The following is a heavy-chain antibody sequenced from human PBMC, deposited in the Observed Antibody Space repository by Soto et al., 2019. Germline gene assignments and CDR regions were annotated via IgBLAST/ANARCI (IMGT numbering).Heavy chain of an antibody. D-gene: IGHD4-17*01. Sequence: QVQLQESGPGLVKPSQTLSLTCTVSGGSISSGGYYWSWIRQHPGKGLEWIGYIYYSGSTYYNPSLKRRVTRSVDTSKNQFPQKLSSVTAADTAVYYCAGEVQATVVSRWFDPWGQGTLVTVSS. CDR3: AGEVQATVVSRWFDP. CDR1: GGSISSGGYY. J-gene: IGHJ5*02. V-gene: IGHV4-31*03. CDR2: IYYSGST.